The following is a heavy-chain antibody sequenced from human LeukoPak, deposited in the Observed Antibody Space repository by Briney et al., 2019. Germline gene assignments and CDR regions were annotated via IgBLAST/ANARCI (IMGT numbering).Heavy chain of an antibody. Sequence: GGSLRLSCAASGFTFSSYAMRWVRQAPGKGLEWVAVISYDGSNKYYADAVKGRFTISRANFKNTLYLQMNSLRAEATAVYYCAREKLRFLEWLSDYGMDVWGQGTTATVSS. D-gene: IGHD3-3*01. CDR2: ISYDGSNK. CDR1: GFTFSSYA. V-gene: IGHV3-30-3*01. J-gene: IGHJ6*02. CDR3: AREKLRFLEWLSDYGMDV.